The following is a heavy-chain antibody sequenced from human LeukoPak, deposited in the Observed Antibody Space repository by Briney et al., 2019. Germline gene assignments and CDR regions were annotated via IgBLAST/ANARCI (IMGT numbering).Heavy chain of an antibody. CDR1: GFTVSSNY. D-gene: IGHD6-6*01. CDR3: AGPSSSGVGY. V-gene: IGHV3-30*02. Sequence: GGSLRLSCAASGFTVSSNYMNWVRQAPGKGLEWVAFIRYDGTNKYYADSVKGRFTISRDNSKNILYVQMNRLRVEDTAVYYCAGPSSSGVGYWGQGTLVTVSS. CDR2: IRYDGTNK. J-gene: IGHJ4*02.